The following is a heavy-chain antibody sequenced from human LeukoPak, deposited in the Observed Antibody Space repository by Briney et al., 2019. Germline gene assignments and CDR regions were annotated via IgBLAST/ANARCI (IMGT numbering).Heavy chain of an antibody. D-gene: IGHD3-10*01. J-gene: IGHJ4*02. CDR2: INPNSGGT. V-gene: IGHV1-2*02. CDR3: ARVFRRLLWFGELGY. CDR1: GYTFTGYY. Sequence: ASVKVSCKASGYTFTGYYMHWVRQAPGQGLEWMGWINPNSGGTNYAQKFQGRVTMTRDTSISTAYMELSRLRSDDTAVYYCARVFRRLLWFGELGYWGQGTLVTVSS.